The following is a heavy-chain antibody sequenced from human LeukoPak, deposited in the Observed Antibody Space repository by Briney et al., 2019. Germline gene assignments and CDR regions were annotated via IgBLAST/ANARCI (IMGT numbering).Heavy chain of an antibody. CDR3: ADLGSRD. CDR1: GFTFSRAW. Sequence: GGFLRLSCAASGFTFSRAWMTWVRQAPGKGLEWVATIKDDGSDKYYVDSVKGRFTISRDNAKKSLWLQMNSLRVEDTAMYYCADLGSRDWGQGTLVTVSS. V-gene: IGHV3-7*01. J-gene: IGHJ4*02. D-gene: IGHD3-16*01. CDR2: IKDDGSDK.